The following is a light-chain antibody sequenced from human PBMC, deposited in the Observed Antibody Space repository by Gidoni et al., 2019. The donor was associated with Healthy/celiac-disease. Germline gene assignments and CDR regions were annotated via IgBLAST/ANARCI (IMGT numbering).Light chain of an antibody. CDR3: QQYGSSPLMYT. Sequence: EIVLTQSPGTLSLSPGERATLSCRPSQSVSSSYLAWYQQKPGQAPRLLSYGASSRATGIPDRFSGSGSGTDFTLTISRLDPEDFAVYYCQQYGSSPLMYTFGQGTKLEIK. J-gene: IGKJ2*01. V-gene: IGKV3-20*01. CDR1: QSVSSSY. CDR2: GAS.